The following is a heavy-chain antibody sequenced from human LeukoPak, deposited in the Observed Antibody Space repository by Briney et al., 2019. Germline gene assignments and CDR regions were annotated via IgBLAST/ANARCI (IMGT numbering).Heavy chain of an antibody. V-gene: IGHV1-3*01. D-gene: IGHD3-22*01. CDR1: GYIFTNYA. CDR3: ASSEGSGYVYYYYGMDV. J-gene: IGHJ6*02. CDR2: INAGNGNT. Sequence: ASVKVSCKASGYIFTNYAIHWVRQAPGQRLEWMGWINAGNGNTKYSQKFQGRVTITRDTSASTAYMELSSLRSEDTAVYYCASSEGSGYVYYYYGMDVWGQGTTVTVSS.